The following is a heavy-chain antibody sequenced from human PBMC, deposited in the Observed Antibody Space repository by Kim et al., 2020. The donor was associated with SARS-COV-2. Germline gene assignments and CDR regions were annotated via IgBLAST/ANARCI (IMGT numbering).Heavy chain of an antibody. CDR1: GSNFRSYG. CDR3: ASDGRLDYNFWSGFRAGGLFAH. CDR2: IWYDGSHT. D-gene: IGHD3-3*01. Sequence: GGSLRLSCEASGSNFRSYGMHWVRQAPGKGLESVAVIWYDGSHTYYADSVKGRFTISRDNSKNTLYLQMNSLRAEDTAVYYCASDGRLDYNFWSGFRAGGLFAHWGQGPLVTVSS. J-gene: IGHJ4*02. V-gene: IGHV3-33*01.